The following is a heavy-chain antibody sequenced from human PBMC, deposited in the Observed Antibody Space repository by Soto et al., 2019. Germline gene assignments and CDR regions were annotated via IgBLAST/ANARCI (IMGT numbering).Heavy chain of an antibody. J-gene: IGHJ6*02. D-gene: IGHD3-22*01. Sequence: WGSLRLSCAASGFTFSSYAMHWVRQAPGKGLEYVSAISSNGGSTYYANSVKGRFTISRDNSKNTLYLQMGSLRAEDMAVYYCARNQDPGYYDSSVGPKSRYYYYYGMDVWGQGTTVTVSS. CDR3: ARNQDPGYYDSSVGPKSRYYYYYGMDV. CDR2: ISSNGGST. CDR1: GFTFSSYA. V-gene: IGHV3-64*01.